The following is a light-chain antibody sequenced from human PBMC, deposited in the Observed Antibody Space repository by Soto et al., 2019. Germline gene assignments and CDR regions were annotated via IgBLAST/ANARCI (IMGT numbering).Light chain of an antibody. CDR1: SSDLAIYNY. Sequence: QSVLTQPASVSGSPGQSITISCTGTSSDLAIYNYVSWYQQRPGKAPKLMIYQVTNRPSGVSNRFSGSRSGNTASLTISGLQAEDEADYYCSSYKDSSNYVFGTGTKVTVL. J-gene: IGLJ1*01. CDR3: SSYKDSSNYV. V-gene: IGLV2-14*01. CDR2: QVT.